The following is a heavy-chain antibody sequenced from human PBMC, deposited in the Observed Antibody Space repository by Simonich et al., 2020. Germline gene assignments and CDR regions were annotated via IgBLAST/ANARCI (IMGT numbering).Heavy chain of an antibody. V-gene: IGHV1-2*02. J-gene: IGHJ6*03. CDR3: ARDLRGSYYYYYYMDV. Sequence: QVQLVQSGAEVKKPGASVKVSCKASGYTFTGYYIHWVRQAPGQGLEEKGGINPNSGGTNYAQKVQGRVTMTRETSISTAYMELSRLRSDDTAVYYCARDLRGSYYYYYYMDVWGKGTTVTVSS. CDR2: INPNSGGT. CDR1: GYTFTGYY. D-gene: IGHD1-26*01.